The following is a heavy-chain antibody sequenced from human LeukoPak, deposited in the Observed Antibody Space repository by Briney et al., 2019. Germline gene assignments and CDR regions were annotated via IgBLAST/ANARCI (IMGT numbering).Heavy chain of an antibody. V-gene: IGHV3-23*01. Sequence: GGSPRLSCATAAFTFSSYSVTCVRHPPAKELEWVSAISGSGRHTYYADSVKGRFTISRDNSKNTLYLQMNSLRGEVTAVHFCAKDACRDCTGGNSYYFDYWGQGTLVTVYS. D-gene: IGHD2-8*02. CDR1: AFTFSSYS. CDR2: ISGSGRHT. J-gene: IGHJ4*02. CDR3: AKDACRDCTGGNSYYFDY.